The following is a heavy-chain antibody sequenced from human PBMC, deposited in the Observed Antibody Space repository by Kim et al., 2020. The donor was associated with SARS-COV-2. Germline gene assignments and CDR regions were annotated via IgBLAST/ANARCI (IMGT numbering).Heavy chain of an antibody. D-gene: IGHD2-2*01. CDR1: GFTFSSYS. CDR2: ISSSSSYI. V-gene: IGHV3-21*01. CDR3: ARDRSADIVVVPAAFDY. Sequence: GGSLRLSCAASGFTFSSYSMNWVRQAPGKGLEWVSSISSSSSYIYYTDSVKVLFTITRDNAKNSLYLQINSLSAEDTAAYYCARDRSADIVVVPAAFDY. J-gene: IGHJ4*01.